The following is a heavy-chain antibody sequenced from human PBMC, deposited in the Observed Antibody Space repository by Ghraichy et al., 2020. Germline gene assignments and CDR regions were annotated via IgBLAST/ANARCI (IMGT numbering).Heavy chain of an antibody. CDR2: IIPIFGTA. Sequence: SVKVSCKASGGTFSSYAISWVRQAPGQGLEWMGGIIPIFGTANYAQKFQGRVTITADKSTSTAYMELSSLRSEDTAVYYCARSRRYYYDSSGYYSVHYWGQGTLVTVSS. CDR1: GGTFSSYA. CDR3: ARSRRYYYDSSGYYSVHY. J-gene: IGHJ4*02. V-gene: IGHV1-69*06. D-gene: IGHD3-22*01.